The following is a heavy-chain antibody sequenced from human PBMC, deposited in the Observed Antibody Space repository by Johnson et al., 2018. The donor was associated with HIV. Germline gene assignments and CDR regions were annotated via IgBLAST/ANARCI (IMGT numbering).Heavy chain of an antibody. Sequence: QVQLVESGGGVVQPGGSLRLSCAASGFTFSSYGMHWVRQAPVKGLEWVAFIRYDGSNKYYADSVKGRFTISRDNSKNTLYLQMNSLRAEDTAVYYCAKETPSSGGTFDIWGQGTMVTVSS. V-gene: IGHV3-30*02. J-gene: IGHJ3*02. D-gene: IGHD6-25*01. CDR1: GFTFSSYG. CDR2: IRYDGSNK. CDR3: AKETPSSGGTFDI.